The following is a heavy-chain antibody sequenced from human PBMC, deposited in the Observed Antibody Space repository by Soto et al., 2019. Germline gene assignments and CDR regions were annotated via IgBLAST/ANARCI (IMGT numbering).Heavy chain of an antibody. V-gene: IGHV3-15*07. D-gene: IGHD3-22*01. CDR3: TWDTSGYYYPSH. J-gene: IGHJ4*02. CDR1: GFTFTDAW. Sequence: EVQLVESGGGLVKPGGSLRLSCAASGFTFTDAWMNWVRQAPGKGLEWVGHIKSKASGGTTDYAAPVKGRFTISRDDSKNARYLQMNNPKTEDTAVYYCTWDTSGYYYPSHWGQGTLVTVSS. CDR2: IKSKASGGTT.